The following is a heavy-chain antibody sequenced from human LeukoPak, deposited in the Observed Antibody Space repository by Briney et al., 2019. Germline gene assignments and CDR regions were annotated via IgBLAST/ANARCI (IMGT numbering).Heavy chain of an antibody. Sequence: SETLSPTCAVYGGSFSGYYWSWIRQPPGKGLEWIGEINHSGSPNYNPSLKSRVTISIDTSKNQFSLKLSPVTAADTAVYYCARDLSDYYGSGSYRPIDAFDIWGLGTMVTVSS. CDR1: GGSFSGYY. V-gene: IGHV4-34*01. D-gene: IGHD3-10*01. CDR3: ARDLSDYYGSGSYRPIDAFDI. CDR2: INHSGSP. J-gene: IGHJ3*02.